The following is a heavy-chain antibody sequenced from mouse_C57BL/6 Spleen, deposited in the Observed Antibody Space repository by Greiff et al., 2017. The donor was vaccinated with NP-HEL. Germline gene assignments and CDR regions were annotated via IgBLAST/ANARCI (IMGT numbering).Heavy chain of an antibody. Sequence: QVQLQQPGAELVKPGASVKLSCKASGYTFSSYWMHWVKQRPGQGLEWIGMIHPNSGSTNYNEKFKSKATLTVDKSSSTAYMQLSSLTSEDSAVYYCARRAIYDDYALGGWGKGTTLTVSS. V-gene: IGHV1-64*01. J-gene: IGHJ2*01. CDR3: ARRAIYDDYALGG. CDR2: IHPNSGST. D-gene: IGHD2-4*01. CDR1: GYTFSSYW.